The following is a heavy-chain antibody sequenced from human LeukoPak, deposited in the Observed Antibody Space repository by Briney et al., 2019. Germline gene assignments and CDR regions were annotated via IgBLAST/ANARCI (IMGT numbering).Heavy chain of an antibody. V-gene: IGHV1-69*04. D-gene: IGHD2-2*01. CDR2: IIPIFGIA. Sequence: ASVKASCKASGGTFSSYAISWVRQAPGQGLEWMGRIIPIFGIANYAQKFQGRVTITEDKSTSTAYMELRSLRSEETAVYYCARVDCSSTSCYGPNYGMDVWGQGTTVTVSS. CDR3: ARVDCSSTSCYGPNYGMDV. CDR1: GGTFSSYA. J-gene: IGHJ6*02.